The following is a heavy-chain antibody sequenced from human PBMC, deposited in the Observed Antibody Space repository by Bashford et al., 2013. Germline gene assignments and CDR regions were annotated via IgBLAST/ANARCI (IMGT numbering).Heavy chain of an antibody. J-gene: IGHJ5*02. V-gene: IGHV4-59*01. D-gene: IGHD2-2*01. Sequence: SETLSLTCTVSGGSISSYYWSWIRQPPGKGLEWIGNIYYSGSTNYNPSLKSRVSISVDMSKSQFSLKLRTLTAADTAVYYCAREGSSSGIHHWGQGTLVTVSS. CDR1: GGSISSYY. CDR2: IYYSGST. CDR3: AREGSSSGIHH.